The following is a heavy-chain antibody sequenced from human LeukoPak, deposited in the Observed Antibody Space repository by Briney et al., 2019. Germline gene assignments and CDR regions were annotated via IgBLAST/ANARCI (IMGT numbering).Heavy chain of an antibody. J-gene: IGHJ4*02. CDR2: IKQDGSEK. Sequence: GGSLRLSCAASGFTFSSDWMNWVRQAPGKGLEWVANIKQDGSEKYYVDSVKGRFTISRDNAKSSLYLQMNSLRAEDTAVYYWARVPDMVRGVNFDYWGQGTLVTVSS. CDR1: GFTFSSDW. V-gene: IGHV3-7*03. CDR3: ARVPDMVRGVNFDY. D-gene: IGHD3-10*01.